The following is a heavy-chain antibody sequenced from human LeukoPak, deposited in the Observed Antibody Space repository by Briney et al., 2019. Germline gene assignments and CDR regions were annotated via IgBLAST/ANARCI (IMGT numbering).Heavy chain of an antibody. CDR2: IYISGST. CDR3: AKRGVVIRVILVGFHKEAYYFDS. Sequence: SETLSLTCTVSGGSISSYYWSWIRQPPGKGLEWIGYIYISGSTNYNPSLKSRVTISVDASKNQFSLKLSSVTAADTAVYFCAKRGVVIRVILVGFHKEAYYFDSWGQGALVTVSS. CDR1: GGSISSYY. V-gene: IGHV4-4*09. J-gene: IGHJ4*02. D-gene: IGHD3-22*01.